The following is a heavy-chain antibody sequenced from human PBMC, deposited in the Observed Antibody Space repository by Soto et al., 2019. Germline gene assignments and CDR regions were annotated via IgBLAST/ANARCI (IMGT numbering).Heavy chain of an antibody. V-gene: IGHV4-38-2*01. Sequence: PETLSLTCAVSGYSISSGYYWGWLRQPPGKGLKWIGSIYYGGRTYYNPSLNSRVTLSIDMTNNHVSLILNSVTAADTAVYYCARVGPWVPYYYDSSPYTFENWFDPWGQGTLVTVSS. CDR3: ARVGPWVPYYYDSSPYTFENWFDP. J-gene: IGHJ5*02. CDR2: IYYGGRT. D-gene: IGHD3-22*01. CDR1: GYSISSGYY.